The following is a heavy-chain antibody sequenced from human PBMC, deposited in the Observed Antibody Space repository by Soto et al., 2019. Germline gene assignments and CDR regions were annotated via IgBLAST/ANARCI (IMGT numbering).Heavy chain of an antibody. D-gene: IGHD3-16*01. CDR1: GLTVSDNY. V-gene: IGHV3-53*01. J-gene: IGHJ4*02. CDR3: AKGDFDC. Sequence: EVQLVESGGGLIQPGGSLRLSCAASGLTVSDNYMSWVRQAPGKGLEWVAIIFAGGNRYHADSVKGRFTVSRDNSWNTVDLQMNSLRAEDTAVYYCAKGDFDCWGQGTLVTASS. CDR2: IFAGGNR.